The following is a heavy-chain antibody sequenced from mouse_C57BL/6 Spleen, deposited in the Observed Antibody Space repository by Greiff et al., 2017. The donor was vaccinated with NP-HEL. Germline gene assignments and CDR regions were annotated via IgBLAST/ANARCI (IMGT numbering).Heavy chain of an antibody. D-gene: IGHD2-1*01. V-gene: IGHV1-52*01. CDR2: IDPSDSET. CDR3: ARDYGKGGYFDV. Sequence: QVQLQQPGAELVRPGSSVKLSCKASGYTFTSYWMHWVKPRPIQGLEWIGNIDPSDSETHYNQKFKDKATLTVDKSSSTAYMQLSSLTSEDSAVYYCARDYGKGGYFDVWGTGTTVTVSS. CDR1: GYTFTSYW. J-gene: IGHJ1*03.